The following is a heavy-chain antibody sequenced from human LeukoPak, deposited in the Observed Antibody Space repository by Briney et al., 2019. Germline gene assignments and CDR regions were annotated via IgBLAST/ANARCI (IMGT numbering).Heavy chain of an antibody. J-gene: IGHJ4*02. Sequence: PGGSLRLSCAASGFTFSSYGMHWVRQAPGKGLEWVAVISYDGSNKYYADSVKGRFTISRDNSKNTLYLQMNSLRAEDTAVYYCAKVGITVTFLDYWGQGTLVTVSS. D-gene: IGHD4-17*01. CDR3: AKVGITVTFLDY. CDR1: GFTFSSYG. CDR2: ISYDGSNK. V-gene: IGHV3-30*18.